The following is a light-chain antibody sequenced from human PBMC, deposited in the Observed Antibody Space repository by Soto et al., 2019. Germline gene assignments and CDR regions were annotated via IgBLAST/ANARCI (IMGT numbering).Light chain of an antibody. CDR3: QQYGSSPWT. CDR1: QSVSSSY. Sequence: ENLFAQAPGALSFSPGGRATLSCRASQSVSSSYLAWYQQKPGQAPRLLIYGASSRATGIPDRFSGSGSGTDFTLTISRLEPEDFAVYYCQQYGSSPWTFGQGTKVDNK. V-gene: IGKV3-20*01. J-gene: IGKJ1*01. CDR2: GAS.